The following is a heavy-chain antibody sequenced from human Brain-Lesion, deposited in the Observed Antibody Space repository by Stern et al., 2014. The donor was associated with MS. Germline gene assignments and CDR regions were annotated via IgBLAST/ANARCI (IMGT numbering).Heavy chain of an antibody. CDR1: GGSVSSTSYA. Sequence: VQLVESGPGLVKPSETLSLTCTVAGGSVSSTSYAWAWIRQPPGKGLEWIGTIYYSGNTYYSPSLKSRLTISLDTSKTHFSLQRRSVTAADTAVYYCAGEEDIRYCSGGSCTGNWFDPWGQGTLVTVSS. CDR3: AGEEDIRYCSGGSCTGNWFDP. V-gene: IGHV4-39*02. J-gene: IGHJ5*02. CDR2: IYYSGNT. D-gene: IGHD2-15*01.